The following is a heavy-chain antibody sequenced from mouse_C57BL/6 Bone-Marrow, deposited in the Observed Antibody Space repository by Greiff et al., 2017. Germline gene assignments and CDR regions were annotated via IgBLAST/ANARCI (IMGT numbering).Heavy chain of an antibody. V-gene: IGHV1-69*01. J-gene: IGHJ2*01. D-gene: IGHD3-2*02. CDR2: IDPSDSYT. Sequence: QVQLQQPGAELVMPGASVKLSCKASGYTFTSYWMHWVKQRPGQGLEWIGEIDPSDSYTNYNQKFKGKSTLTVDKSSSTAYMQLSSLTSEDSAVYYCARDSSGSFDYWGQGTTLTGSS. CDR3: ARDSSGSFDY. CDR1: GYTFTSYW.